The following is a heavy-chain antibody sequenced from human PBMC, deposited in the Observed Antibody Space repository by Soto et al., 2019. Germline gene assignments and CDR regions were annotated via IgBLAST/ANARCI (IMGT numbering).Heavy chain of an antibody. D-gene: IGHD2-2*01. V-gene: IGHV3-30*04. CDR2: ISYDGSNK. Sequence: GGSLRLSCAASGFTFSSYAMHWVRQAPGKGLEWVAVISYDGSNKYYADSVKGRFTISRDNSKNTLYLQMNSLRAEDTAVYYCARELGYCSSTSCYDCFDPWGQGTLVTVSS. J-gene: IGHJ5*02. CDR3: ARELGYCSSTSCYDCFDP. CDR1: GFTFSSYA.